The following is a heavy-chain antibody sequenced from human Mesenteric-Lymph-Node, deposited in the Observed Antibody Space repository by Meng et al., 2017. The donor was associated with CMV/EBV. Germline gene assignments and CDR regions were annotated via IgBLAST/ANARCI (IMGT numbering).Heavy chain of an antibody. CDR2: ISSSSVYI. CDR1: GFSFNSYS. D-gene: IGHD3-3*01. V-gene: IGHV3-21*01. CDR3: AKSDNFWSGYSAFDI. Sequence: GESLKISCAASGFSFNSYSMNWVRQAPGKGLEWVSSISSSSVYIYYADSVKGRFAISRDNAKSSLYLLINSLRAEDTAVYYCAKSDNFWSGYSAFDIWGQGTMVTVSS. J-gene: IGHJ3*02.